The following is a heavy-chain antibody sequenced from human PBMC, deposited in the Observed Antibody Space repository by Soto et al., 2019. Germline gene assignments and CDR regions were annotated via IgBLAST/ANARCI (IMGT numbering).Heavy chain of an antibody. Sequence: QVQLVECGGGVVQPGRSLRLSCAASGFTFSSYGMHWVRQAPGKGLEWVAVISYDGSNKYYADSVKGRFTISRDNSKNTLYLQMNSLRAEDTAVYYCANESLRFGELFDPLDYWGQGTLVTVSS. D-gene: IGHD3-10*01. J-gene: IGHJ4*02. V-gene: IGHV3-30*18. CDR3: ANESLRFGELFDPLDY. CDR1: GFTFSSYG. CDR2: ISYDGSNK.